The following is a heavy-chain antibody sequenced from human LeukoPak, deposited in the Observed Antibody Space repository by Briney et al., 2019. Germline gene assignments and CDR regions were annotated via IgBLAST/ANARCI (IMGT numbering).Heavy chain of an antibody. D-gene: IGHD1-26*01. CDR3: ARDRRRERLHAFDI. Sequence: SETLSLTCAVYGGSFSGYYWSWIRQPPGKGLEWIGEINHSGSTNYNPSLKSRVTISVDTSKNQFSLKLSSVTAADTAVYSCARDRRRERLHAFDIWGQGTRVTVSS. V-gene: IGHV4-34*01. J-gene: IGHJ3*02. CDR2: INHSGST. CDR1: GGSFSGYY.